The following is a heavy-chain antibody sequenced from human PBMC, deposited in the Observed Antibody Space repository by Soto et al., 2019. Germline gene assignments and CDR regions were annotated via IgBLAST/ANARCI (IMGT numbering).Heavy chain of an antibody. V-gene: IGHV4-31*03. CDR3: ARDTADSSGYYDVPFDY. Sequence: QVQLQESGPGLVKPSQTLSLTCTVSGGSISSGGYYWSWIRQHPGKGLEWIGYIYYSGSTYYNPSLKSRVTISVDTSKNQFSLKLSSLTAADTAVYYCARDTADSSGYYDVPFDYWGQGTLVTVSS. D-gene: IGHD3-22*01. CDR2: IYYSGST. J-gene: IGHJ4*02. CDR1: GGSISSGGYY.